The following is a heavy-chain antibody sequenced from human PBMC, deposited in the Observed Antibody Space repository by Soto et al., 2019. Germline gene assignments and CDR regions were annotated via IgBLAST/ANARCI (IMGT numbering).Heavy chain of an antibody. Sequence: QVQLQESGPRLVKPSQTLSLACIVSGGNMTSGDYYWSWIRQLPGKGLEWIGYIYHAGGRYYNPSLKSRVTLSVDTSKNQFSLTMSSVTAADTAIYYCARDYRSGYDNWGQGILVSVSS. V-gene: IGHV4-30-4*01. D-gene: IGHD6-19*01. CDR1: GGNMTSGDYY. J-gene: IGHJ4*02. CDR2: IYHAGGR. CDR3: ARDYRSGYDN.